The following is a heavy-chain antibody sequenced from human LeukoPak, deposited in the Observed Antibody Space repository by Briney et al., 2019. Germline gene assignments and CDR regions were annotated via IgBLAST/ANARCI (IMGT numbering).Heavy chain of an antibody. D-gene: IGHD5-18*01. CDR1: GYTFISYG. CDR3: ARVDTLYYYYGMDV. Sequence: ASAKVSCKASGYTFISYGISWVRQAPGQGLEWMGWISAYNDNTNYAQKLQGRVTMTTDTSTSTAYMELRSLRSDDTAVYYCARVDTLYYYYGMDVWGQGTTVTVSS. J-gene: IGHJ6*02. CDR2: ISAYNDNT. V-gene: IGHV1-18*01.